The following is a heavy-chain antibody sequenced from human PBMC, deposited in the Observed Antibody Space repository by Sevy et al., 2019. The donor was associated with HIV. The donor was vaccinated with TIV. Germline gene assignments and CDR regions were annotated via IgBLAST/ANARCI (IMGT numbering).Heavy chain of an antibody. D-gene: IGHD5-12*01. CDR1: GGPISSYY. V-gene: IGHV4-59*01. CDR3: ARAPPVRSGYDSLNWFDP. J-gene: IGHJ5*02. CDR2: IHYSGST. Sequence: SETLSLTCSVSGGPISSYYWSWIRQPPGKRLEWIGYIHYSGSTNYNPSLNSRLTISVDTSKNQFSLRLTSVTAADTAVYYCARAPPVRSGYDSLNWFDPWGHGILVTVSS.